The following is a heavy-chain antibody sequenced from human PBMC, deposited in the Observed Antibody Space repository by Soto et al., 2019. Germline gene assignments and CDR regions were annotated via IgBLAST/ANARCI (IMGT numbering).Heavy chain of an antibody. D-gene: IGHD2-15*01. CDR1: GFVFRTNA. J-gene: IGHJ4*02. Sequence: DEQLVESGGDLVQPGGSLRLSCAASGFVFRTNAMSWVRQRPGQGLEWVSAIRGSGDKTYYADSVKGRFSISRDNYKNILFLQMNSLRAEDTAMYYCASLKIYCRGETCYSGYHDYWGQGTLVTVSS. V-gene: IGHV3-23*04. CDR3: ASLKIYCRGETCYSGYHDY. CDR2: IRGSGDKT.